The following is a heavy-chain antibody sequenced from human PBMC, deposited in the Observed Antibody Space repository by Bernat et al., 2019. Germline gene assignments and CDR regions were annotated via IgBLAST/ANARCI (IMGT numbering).Heavy chain of an antibody. CDR3: AGSASASAPYMDV. V-gene: IGHV3-11*05. Sequence: QVQLVESGGGLVKPGGSLRLSCAASGFTFSDYYMSWIRQAPGKGLDWVSFICSSSSYTNYADSVKGRFTISRDNAKNSLYLQMNSLRAEDTAVYYWAGSASASAPYMDVWGKGTTVTVSS. CDR2: ICSSSSYT. CDR1: GFTFSDYY. J-gene: IGHJ6*03.